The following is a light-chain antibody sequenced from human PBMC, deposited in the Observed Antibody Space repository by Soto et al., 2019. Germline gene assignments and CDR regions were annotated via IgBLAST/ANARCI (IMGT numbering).Light chain of an antibody. CDR2: RNN. J-gene: IGLJ1*01. Sequence: QSVLTQPPSAYGTPGQRVTISCSGSSSKIGSNYVYWYQQLPGTAPKLLIYRNNQRPSGVPDRFSGSKSGTSASLAISGLRSEDEADYYCAAWDDSLSGNYVFGTGTKVTVL. V-gene: IGLV1-47*01. CDR3: AAWDDSLSGNYV. CDR1: SSKIGSNY.